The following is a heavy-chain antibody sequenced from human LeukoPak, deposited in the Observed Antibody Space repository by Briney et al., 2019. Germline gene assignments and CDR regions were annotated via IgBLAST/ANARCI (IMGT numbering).Heavy chain of an antibody. D-gene: IGHD6-13*01. CDR3: ARDSSSYFEY. J-gene: IGHJ4*02. Sequence: GGSLRLSCAASGFTFSSYEMNWVRQAPGKGLEWVSYISSSGSTIYYADSVKGRFTISRDNAKNSLYLQMNSLRAEDTAVYYCARDSSSYFEYWGQGTLVTVSS. V-gene: IGHV3-48*03. CDR1: GFTFSSYE. CDR2: ISSSGSTI.